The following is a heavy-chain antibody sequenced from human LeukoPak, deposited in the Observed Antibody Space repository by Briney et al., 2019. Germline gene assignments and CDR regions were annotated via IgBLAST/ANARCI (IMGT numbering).Heavy chain of an antibody. J-gene: IGHJ4*02. Sequence: GGSLRLSCATSGFTFSNAWMTWVRQAQGKGLEWVGRIKTKGEGGTVDYAAPVKGRFTISRDDSKNTLYLQMNSLRAEDTAVYYCAKGGPYGSVIWYFDYWGQGTLVTVSS. D-gene: IGHD3-10*01. CDR1: GFTFSNAW. V-gene: IGHV3-15*01. CDR2: IKTKGEGGTV. CDR3: AKGGPYGSVIWYFDY.